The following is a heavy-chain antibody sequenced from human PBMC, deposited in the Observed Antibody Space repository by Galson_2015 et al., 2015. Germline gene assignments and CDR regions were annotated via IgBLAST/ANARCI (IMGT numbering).Heavy chain of an antibody. J-gene: IGHJ6*02. Sequence: QSGAEVKKPGESLKISCKGSGYSFTSYWIGWVRQMPGKGLEWMGIIYPGDSDTRYSPSFQGQVTISADKSISTAYLQWSSLKASDTAMYYCARHKFGDTVTTYGMDVWGQGTLVTVSS. D-gene: IGHD4-17*01. CDR2: IYPGDSDT. CDR1: GYSFTSYW. V-gene: IGHV5-51*01. CDR3: ARHKFGDTVTTYGMDV.